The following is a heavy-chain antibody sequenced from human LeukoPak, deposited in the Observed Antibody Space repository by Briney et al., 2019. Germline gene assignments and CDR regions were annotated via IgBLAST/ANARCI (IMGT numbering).Heavy chain of an antibody. CDR3: ARVRGEHYDFWSGYPGGYYYYYMDF. J-gene: IGHJ6*03. CDR2: IYYSGST. D-gene: IGHD3-3*01. V-gene: IGHV4-39*07. CDR1: GGSISSSSYY. Sequence: SETLSLTCTVSGGSISSSSYYWGWLRQPPGKGLEWIGSIYYSGSTYYNPSLKSRATISVDTSKNQFSLKLSSVTAADTAVYYCARVRGEHYDFWSGYPGGYYYYYMDFWGKGTTVTVSS.